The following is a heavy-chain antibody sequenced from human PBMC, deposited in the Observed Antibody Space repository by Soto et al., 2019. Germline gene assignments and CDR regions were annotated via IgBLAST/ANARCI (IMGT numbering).Heavy chain of an antibody. CDR1: GYTFTSYG. J-gene: IGHJ4*02. CDR2: INAYNGNT. V-gene: IGHV1-18*01. Sequence: ASVKVSCKASGYTFTSYGISWVRQAPGQGLEWMGWINAYNGNTNYAQKLQGRVTITTDTSASTAYMELSSLRSEDTAVYYCARDLDIVATILVYWGQGTLVNVS. CDR3: ARDLDIVATILVY. D-gene: IGHD5-12*01.